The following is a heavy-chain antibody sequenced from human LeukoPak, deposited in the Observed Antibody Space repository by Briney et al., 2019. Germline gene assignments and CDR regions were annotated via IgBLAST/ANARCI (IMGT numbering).Heavy chain of an antibody. Sequence: PGGSLRLSCAASGFTFNSYPMNWVRQAPGKGLEWVAVISYDGSNIYYADSVKGRFTISRDNSKNTLYLQMNSLRPEDTAFYYCAKDSQDYGLDYWGQGTLVTVSS. CDR1: GFTFNSYP. CDR3: AKDSQDYGLDY. CDR2: ISYDGSNI. J-gene: IGHJ4*02. D-gene: IGHD4-17*01. V-gene: IGHV3-30-3*01.